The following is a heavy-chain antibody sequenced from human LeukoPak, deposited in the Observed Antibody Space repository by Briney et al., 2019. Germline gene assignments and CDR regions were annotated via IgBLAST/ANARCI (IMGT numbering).Heavy chain of an antibody. CDR2: IGSDGNNK. CDR3: AKDERNWNYNLASQTYD. J-gene: IGHJ4*02. CDR1: GFTFSNYG. D-gene: IGHD1-7*01. Sequence: SGGSLRVSCAASGFTFSNYGIHWVRQAPGKGLEWVAFIGSDGNNKYYAESVKGRFTISRDNSKNTLYLQMSSLRAEDTAVYYCAKDERNWNYNLASQTYDWGQGTLVTVSS. V-gene: IGHV3-30*02.